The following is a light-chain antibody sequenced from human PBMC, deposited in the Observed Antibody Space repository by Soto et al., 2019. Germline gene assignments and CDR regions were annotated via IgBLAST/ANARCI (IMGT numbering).Light chain of an antibody. Sequence: QSVLTHPPSASGTPGQRVTISCSGSSSNIGSNYVYWYQQLPGTAPKLLIYRNNQRPSGVPDRCSGSKSGTSASLAIGGLRAEDEADYYCAAWDDSLRGVFGGGTKLTVL. J-gene: IGLJ2*01. CDR1: SSNIGSNY. CDR2: RNN. CDR3: AAWDDSLRGV. V-gene: IGLV1-47*01.